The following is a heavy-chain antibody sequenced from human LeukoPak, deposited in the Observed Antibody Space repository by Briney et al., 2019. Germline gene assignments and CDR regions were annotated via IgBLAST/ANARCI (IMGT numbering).Heavy chain of an antibody. D-gene: IGHD6-13*01. Sequence: GGSLRLSCAASGFTFSSFWVSWVRQTPGKGLEWVVNLKHDGSAKYSVDSVRGRFTISRDNAKNSLYLQMNSLRAEDTAVYYCARHNMAAAGTTFDYWGQGTLVTVSS. V-gene: IGHV3-7*05. CDR2: LKHDGSAK. J-gene: IGHJ4*02. CDR1: GFTFSSFW. CDR3: ARHNMAAAGTTFDY.